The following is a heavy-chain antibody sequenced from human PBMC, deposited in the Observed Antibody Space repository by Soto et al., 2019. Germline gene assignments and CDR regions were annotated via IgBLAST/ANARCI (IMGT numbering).Heavy chain of an antibody. CDR3: ARGKGNWFDP. Sequence: ASVKVSCKASGYTFTSYDINWVRQATGQGLEWMGWMNPNSGNKGYAQKFQGRVTMTMNTSISTAYVEVSSLRSGDTAVYYCARGKGNWFDPWGQGTLVTVSS. V-gene: IGHV1-8*01. CDR1: GYTFTSYD. CDR2: MNPNSGNK. J-gene: IGHJ5*02.